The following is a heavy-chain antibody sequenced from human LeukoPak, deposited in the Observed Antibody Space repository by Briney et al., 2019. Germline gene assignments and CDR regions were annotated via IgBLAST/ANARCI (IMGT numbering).Heavy chain of an antibody. CDR3: AREEDWLRYFAPYYYGMDV. Sequence: GGSLRLSCAASGFTFSSYSMNWVRQAPGKGLEWVSYISSSSSTIYYADSVKGRFTISRDNAKNSLYLQMNSLRAEDTAVYYCAREEDWLRYFAPYYYGMDVWGQGTTVTVSS. D-gene: IGHD3-9*01. V-gene: IGHV3-48*04. J-gene: IGHJ6*02. CDR2: ISSSSSTI. CDR1: GFTFSSYS.